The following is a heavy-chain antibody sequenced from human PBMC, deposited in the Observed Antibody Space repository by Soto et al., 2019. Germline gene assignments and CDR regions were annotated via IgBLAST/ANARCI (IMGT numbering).Heavy chain of an antibody. J-gene: IGHJ4*02. V-gene: IGHV3-23*01. Sequence: EVQLLESGGGLVQPGGSLRLSCAASGFTFSNYAMNWVRQAPGKGLEWVSAISSSGGSTYYTDSVKGRFTISRDSSKNTLYLLMNSLRAEDTALYYCAKDFFVFHKAAPYYFDYWGQGTLVTVSS. CDR1: GFTFSNYA. CDR2: ISSSGGST. D-gene: IGHD2-15*01. CDR3: AKDFFVFHKAAPYYFDY.